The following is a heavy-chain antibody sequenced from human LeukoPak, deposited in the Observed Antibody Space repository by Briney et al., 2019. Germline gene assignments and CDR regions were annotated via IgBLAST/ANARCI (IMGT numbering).Heavy chain of an antibody. Sequence: ASVKVSCKASGYTFTSYGISWVRQAPGQGLEWMGWISAYNGNTNYAQKLQGRVTMTTDTSTSTAYMELRSLRSDDTAVYYCARDIRWLRNYDILTGYVPCFDYWGQGTLVTVSS. D-gene: IGHD3-9*01. CDR3: ARDIRWLRNYDILTGYVPCFDY. J-gene: IGHJ4*02. CDR1: GYTFTSYG. V-gene: IGHV1-18*01. CDR2: ISAYNGNT.